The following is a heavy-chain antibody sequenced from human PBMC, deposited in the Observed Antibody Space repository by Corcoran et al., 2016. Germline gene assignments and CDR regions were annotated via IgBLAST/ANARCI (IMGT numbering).Heavy chain of an antibody. D-gene: IGHD4-4*01. J-gene: IGHJ4*02. Sequence: QVQLQQWGAGLLKPSETLSLTCAVYGGSFSGYYWSWIRQPPGKGLEWIGEINHSGSTNYNPSLKSRVTISVDTSKNQFSLKLSSVTAADTAVYYCAGGWYSRESVFDYWGQGTLVTVSS. CDR2: INHSGST. CDR1: GGSFSGYY. V-gene: IGHV4-34*01. CDR3: AGGWYSRESVFDY.